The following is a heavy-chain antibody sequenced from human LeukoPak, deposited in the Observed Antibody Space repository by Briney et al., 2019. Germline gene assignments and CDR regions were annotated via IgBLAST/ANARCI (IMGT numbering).Heavy chain of an antibody. CDR3: ARPERLPGCHDAFDL. CDR2: IVPLTCVT. J-gene: IGHJ3*01. D-gene: IGHD3-16*01. Sequence: SAVNVSRKPSKFSSDVINWVRQAPGQAFEWLGRIVPLTCVTDYAPKFQGKLTITVDRPTSSSDMELSSLMSEDTAVYYCARPERLPGCHDAFDLWGQGTMVTVPP. CDR1: KFSSDV. V-gene: IGHV1-69*04.